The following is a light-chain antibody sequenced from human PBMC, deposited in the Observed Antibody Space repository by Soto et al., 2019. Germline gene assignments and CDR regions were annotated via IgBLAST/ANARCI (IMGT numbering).Light chain of an antibody. V-gene: IGLV1-44*01. CDR2: NSN. CDR1: DSNIGSNT. CDR3: AAWDDSLNGYV. J-gene: IGLJ1*01. Sequence: QSALTQPPSASGTPGQRVTISCSGSDSNIGSNTVNWYQQLPGTAPKLLIYNSNQRPSGVPDRFSGSKSGTSASLAISGLQSEDEADYYCAAWDDSLNGYVFATGTKVTV.